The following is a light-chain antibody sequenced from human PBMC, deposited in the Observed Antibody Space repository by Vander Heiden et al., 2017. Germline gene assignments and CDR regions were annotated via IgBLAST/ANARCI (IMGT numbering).Light chain of an antibody. CDR1: SSNIGSNY. CDR2: RNN. Sequence: QSVLTQPPSASGTPRQRVTIPCSGSSSNIGSNYVYWYQQLPGTAPKLLIYRNNQRPSGVPDRFSGSKSGTSASLAISGLRSEDEADYYCAAWDDSRSGWVFGGGTKLTVL. J-gene: IGLJ3*02. V-gene: IGLV1-47*01. CDR3: AAWDDSRSGWV.